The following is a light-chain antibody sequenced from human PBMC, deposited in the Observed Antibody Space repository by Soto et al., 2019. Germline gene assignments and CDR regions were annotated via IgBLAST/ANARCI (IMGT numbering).Light chain of an antibody. V-gene: IGLV1-40*01. J-gene: IGLJ3*02. CDR3: QSYDSSLSAGV. Sequence: QAVVTQPPSVSGAPGQRVIISCTGSSSNIGAGYDVHWYQQLPGTAPKLLIYGNSNRPSGVPDRFSGSKSGTSASLAITGLQAEDEADYYCQSYDSSLSAGVFGGGTKLTVL. CDR1: SSNIGAGYD. CDR2: GNS.